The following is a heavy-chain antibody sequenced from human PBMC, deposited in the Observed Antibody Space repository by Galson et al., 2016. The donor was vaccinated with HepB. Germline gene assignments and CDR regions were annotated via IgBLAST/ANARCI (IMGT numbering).Heavy chain of an antibody. Sequence: SLRLSCAASGFIFRNYGMHWVRQAPGKGLKWVAVISYDGSNEYYADSVRGRFTISRDDSKNTLYLQMNSLRPEDTGVYYCAKGRRITIFGLVQERRFGMDGWGQGTTVTVSS. CDR1: GFIFRNYG. CDR2: ISYDGSNE. V-gene: IGHV3-30*18. J-gene: IGHJ6*02. D-gene: IGHD3-3*01. CDR3: AKGRRITIFGLVQERRFGMDG.